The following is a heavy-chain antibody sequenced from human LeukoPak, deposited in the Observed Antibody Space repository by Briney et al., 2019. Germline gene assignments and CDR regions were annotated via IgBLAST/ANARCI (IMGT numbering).Heavy chain of an antibody. CDR1: GGSISSGDYY. CDR3: GRGRGVPYYYDSSGYYPADY. Sequence: SETLSLTCTVSGGSISSGDYYWSWIRQPPGKGLEWIGYIYYSGSTYYNPSLKSRVTISVDTSKNQFSLKLSSVTAADTAVYFRGRGRGVPYYYDSSGYYPADYWGQGTLVTVSS. J-gene: IGHJ4*02. CDR2: IYYSGST. V-gene: IGHV4-30-4*01. D-gene: IGHD3-22*01.